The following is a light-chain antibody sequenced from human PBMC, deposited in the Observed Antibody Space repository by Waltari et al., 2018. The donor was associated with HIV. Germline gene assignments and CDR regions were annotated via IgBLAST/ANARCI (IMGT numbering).Light chain of an antibody. CDR3: QQYYDWPS. Sequence: EIVMTQSPANLSVSPGERATLSCRASQSVSSNLAWYLQKPGQAPRLLVSGASTRATGIPARFSGSGSGTEFTLTISSLQSEDFAVYYCQQYYDWPSFGQGTRLEIK. V-gene: IGKV3-15*01. CDR2: GAS. J-gene: IGKJ5*01. CDR1: QSVSSN.